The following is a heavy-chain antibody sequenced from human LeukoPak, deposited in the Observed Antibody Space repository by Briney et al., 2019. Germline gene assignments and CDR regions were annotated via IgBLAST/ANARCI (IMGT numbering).Heavy chain of an antibody. D-gene: IGHD2-15*01. CDR2: ISAYNGNT. CDR1: GYTFTSYG. V-gene: IGHV1-18*04. J-gene: IGHJ5*02. CDR3: ARDSYRLGYCSGGSCLGRFDP. Sequence: ASVKVSCKASGYTFTSYGISWVRQAPGPGLEWMGWISAYNGNTNYAQKLQGRVTMNTDTSTSTAYMELRSLRSNDTAVYYCARDSYRLGYCSGGSCLGRFDPWGQGTRVTVSS.